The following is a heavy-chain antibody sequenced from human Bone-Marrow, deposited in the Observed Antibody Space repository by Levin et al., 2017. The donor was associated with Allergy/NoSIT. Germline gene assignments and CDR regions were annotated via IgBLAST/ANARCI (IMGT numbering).Heavy chain of an antibody. CDR3: ARVTTVWFDP. J-gene: IGHJ5*02. CDR1: GFTFSSYW. CDR2: IKQDGSEK. V-gene: IGHV3-7*01. Sequence: GESLKISCAASGFTFSSYWMSWVRQAPGKGLEWVANIKQDGSEKYYVDSVKGRFTISRDNAKNSLYLQMNSLRAEDTAVYYCARVTTVWFDPWGQGTLVTVSS. D-gene: IGHD4-17*01.